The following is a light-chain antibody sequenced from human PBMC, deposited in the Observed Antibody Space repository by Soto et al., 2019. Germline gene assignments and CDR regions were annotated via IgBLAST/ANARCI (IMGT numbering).Light chain of an antibody. J-gene: IGKJ5*01. V-gene: IGKV3-11*01. CDR1: QSVRTY. Sequence: EIVLTQSPVTLSLSPGERATLSCRASQSVRTYLAWYQVKPGQAPRLLIYDASSRASGVPARFSRSGSGTAFPLTISSIKPEDFALYYRQQRHTWTPITCGQGT. CDR3: QQRHTWTPIT. CDR2: DAS.